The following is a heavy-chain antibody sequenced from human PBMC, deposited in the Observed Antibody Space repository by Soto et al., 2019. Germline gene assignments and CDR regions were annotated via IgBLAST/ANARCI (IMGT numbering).Heavy chain of an antibody. Sequence: GGSLRLSCAASGFIFSNYWMSWVRQAPGKGLEWVANIKQDGSEKYYVDSVKGRFTISRDNPKNSLFLQMDSLRAEDTAVYHCARVGIGARFHYMDVWGKGTTVTVSS. CDR3: ARVGIGARFHYMDV. CDR2: IKQDGSEK. D-gene: IGHD6-6*01. CDR1: GFIFSNYW. V-gene: IGHV3-7*01. J-gene: IGHJ6*03.